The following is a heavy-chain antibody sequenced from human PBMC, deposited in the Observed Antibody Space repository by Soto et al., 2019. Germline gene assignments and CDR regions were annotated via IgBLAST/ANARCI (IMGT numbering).Heavy chain of an antibody. D-gene: IGHD5-12*01. Sequence: PSETLSLTCTVSGGSISSGDYYWSWIRQPPGKGLEWIGYIYYSGSTYYNPSLKSRVTISVDTSKNQFSLELSSVTAADTAVYYCARWLGYGPHFDYWGQGTLVTVSS. CDR2: IYYSGST. CDR3: ARWLGYGPHFDY. J-gene: IGHJ4*02. CDR1: GGSISSGDYY. V-gene: IGHV4-30-4*01.